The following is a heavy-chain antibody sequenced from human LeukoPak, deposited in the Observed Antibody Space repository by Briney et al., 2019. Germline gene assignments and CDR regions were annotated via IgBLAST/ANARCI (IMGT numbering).Heavy chain of an antibody. J-gene: IGHJ3*02. D-gene: IGHD2-21*02. CDR3: ARASVVVTAIDAFDI. V-gene: IGHV4-59*01. Sequence: SETLSLTCTVSGGSISSYYWSWIRQPPGKGLEWIGYIYYSGSTNYNPSLKSRVTISVDTSKNQFSLKLSSVTAADTAVYYCARASVVVTAIDAFDIWGQGTMVTVSS. CDR2: IYYSGST. CDR1: GGSISSYY.